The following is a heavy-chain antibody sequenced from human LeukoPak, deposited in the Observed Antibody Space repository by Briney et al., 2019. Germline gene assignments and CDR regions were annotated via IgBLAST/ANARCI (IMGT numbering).Heavy chain of an antibody. Sequence: RGSLRLSCAVSGLTFSNYRMHWVRQAPGKVLEWVALIWYDGSNKYYADSVKGRFTVSRDNSKNTLYLQMNSLRADDTAVYYCASTFPYCGDGSCALGGQGTLVIVSS. D-gene: IGHD2-15*01. CDR1: GLTFSNYR. CDR2: IWYDGSNK. J-gene: IGHJ1*01. V-gene: IGHV3-33*01. CDR3: ASTFPYCGDGSCAL.